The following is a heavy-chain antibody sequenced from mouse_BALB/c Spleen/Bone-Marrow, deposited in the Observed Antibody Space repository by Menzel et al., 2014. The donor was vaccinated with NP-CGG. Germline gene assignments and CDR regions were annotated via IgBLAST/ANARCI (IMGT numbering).Heavy chain of an antibody. CDR2: IYPYNGNT. V-gene: IGHV1S29*02. CDR3: ARGVYYDYDVWFAN. CDR1: GYTFNDYT. Sequence: EVKLMESGPELVKPGASVTISCKASGYTFNDYTMHWVQQNHGKSLECIGYIYPYNGNTGYNTKFKSKATLTVDKSSSTAYMDLRSLTSEDSAVYYCARGVYYDYDVWFANWGQGTLVTVAA. J-gene: IGHJ3*01. D-gene: IGHD2-4*01.